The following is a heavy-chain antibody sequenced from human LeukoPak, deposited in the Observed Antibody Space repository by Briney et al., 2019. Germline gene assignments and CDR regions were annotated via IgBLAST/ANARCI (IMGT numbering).Heavy chain of an antibody. D-gene: IGHD6-13*01. Sequence: GGSLRLSCAASGFTFSSYWMSWVRQAPGKGLEWVANIKQDGSEKYYVDPVKGRFTISRDNSKNTLYLQMNSLRAEDTAVYYCAKDREIAAASPRDYWGQGTLVTVSS. J-gene: IGHJ4*02. CDR3: AKDREIAAASPRDY. CDR1: GFTFSSYW. V-gene: IGHV3-7*05. CDR2: IKQDGSEK.